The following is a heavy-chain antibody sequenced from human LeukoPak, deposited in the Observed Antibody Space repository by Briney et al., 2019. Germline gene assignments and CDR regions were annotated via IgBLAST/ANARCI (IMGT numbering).Heavy chain of an antibody. D-gene: IGHD6-19*01. J-gene: IGHJ3*02. CDR1: GYTLTELS. CDR3: ATDRYSSGWTDAFDI. V-gene: IGHV1-24*01. CDR2: FDPEDGET. Sequence: ASVKVSCKVSGYTLTELSMHWVRQAPGKGLEWMGGFDPEDGETIYAQKFQGRVTMTEDTSTDTAYMELSSLRSEDTAVYYCATDRYSSGWTDAFDIWGQGTMVTVSS.